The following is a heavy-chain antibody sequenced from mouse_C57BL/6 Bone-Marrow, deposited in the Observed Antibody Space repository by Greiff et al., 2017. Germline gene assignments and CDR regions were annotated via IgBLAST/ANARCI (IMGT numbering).Heavy chain of an antibody. D-gene: IGHD1-1*01. V-gene: IGHV1-15*01. Sequence: VKLVESGAELVRPGASVTLSCKASGYTFTDYEMHWVKQTPVHGLEWIGAIDPETGGTAYNQKFKGKAILTADKSSSTAYMELRSLTSEDSAVYYCTRAIYYGSSLDYWGQGTTLTVSS. CDR2: IDPETGGT. J-gene: IGHJ2*01. CDR1: GYTFTDYE. CDR3: TRAIYYGSSLDY.